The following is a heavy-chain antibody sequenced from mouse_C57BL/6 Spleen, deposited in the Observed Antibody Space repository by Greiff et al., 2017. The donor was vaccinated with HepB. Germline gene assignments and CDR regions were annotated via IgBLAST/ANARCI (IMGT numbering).Heavy chain of an antibody. CDR3: AKLGYYYAMDY. Sequence: VQLQQPGAELVKPGASVKLSCKASGYTFTSYWMHWVKQRPGQGLEWIGMIHPNSGSTNYNEKFKSKATLTVDKSTSTAYMQLSSLTSDDSAVYYCAKLGYYYAMDYWGQGTSVTVSS. CDR2: IHPNSGST. V-gene: IGHV1-64*01. D-gene: IGHD4-1*01. CDR1: GYTFTSYW. J-gene: IGHJ4*01.